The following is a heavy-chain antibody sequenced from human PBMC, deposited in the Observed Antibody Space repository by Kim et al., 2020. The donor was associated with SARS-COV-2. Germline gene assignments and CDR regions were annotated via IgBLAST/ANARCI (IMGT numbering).Heavy chain of an antibody. CDR1: GFTFSNYA. CDR3: AKDIGGIRIGEFLSCLQNVYDSAY. CDR2: ISGGGGST. J-gene: IGHJ4*02. D-gene: IGHD3-10*01. V-gene: IGHV3-23*01. Sequence: GGSLRLSCAASGFTFSNYAMNWVRQAPGKGLEWVSPISGGGGSTYYADSVKGRFTISRDNSKNTLYLQMNSLRAEDTAVYYCAKDIGGIRIGEFLSCLQNVYDSAYCGEGALGTVSP.